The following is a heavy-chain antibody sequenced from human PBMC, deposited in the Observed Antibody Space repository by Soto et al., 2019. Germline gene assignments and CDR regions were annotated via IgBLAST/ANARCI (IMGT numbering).Heavy chain of an antibody. D-gene: IGHD5-12*01. Sequence: GGSLRLSCAASGFTVSSSAMHWVRQDPGKGLEWVAVILYDGSNKYYADSVQGRFTISRDNSKNTLYLQMNSLRAEDTAVYYCAAELGNSGYDGHNYWGQGTLVTVSS. CDR1: GFTVSSSA. CDR3: AAELGNSGYDGHNY. CDR2: ILYDGSNK. J-gene: IGHJ4*02. V-gene: IGHV3-30-3*01.